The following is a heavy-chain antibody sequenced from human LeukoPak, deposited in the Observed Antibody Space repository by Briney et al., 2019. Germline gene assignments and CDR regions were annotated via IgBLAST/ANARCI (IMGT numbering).Heavy chain of an antibody. D-gene: IGHD6-13*01. Sequence: GGSLRLSCVASGFPFSSYWMTWVRQAPGKGLEWVANIKQDGSKKSYVDSVKGRFTISRDNAKNSLYLQMNSLRAEDTAIYYCAKVPYPRIAAAAYNWFDPWGQGTLVTVSS. CDR3: AKVPYPRIAAAAYNWFDP. J-gene: IGHJ5*02. V-gene: IGHV3-7*01. CDR1: GFPFSSYW. CDR2: IKQDGSKK.